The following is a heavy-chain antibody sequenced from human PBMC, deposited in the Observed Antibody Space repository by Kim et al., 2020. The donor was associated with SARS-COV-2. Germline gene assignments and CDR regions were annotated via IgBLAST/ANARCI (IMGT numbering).Heavy chain of an antibody. J-gene: IGHJ6*03. D-gene: IGHD3-3*01. Sequence: SETLSLTCTVSGGSISSYYWSWIRQPPGKGLEWIGYIYYSGSTNYNPSLKSRVTISVDTSKNQFSLKLSSVTAADTAVYYCARRSSITIFGVVTWVYMDVWGKGNTVTVSS. CDR2: IYYSGST. CDR1: GGSISSYY. V-gene: IGHV4-59*08. CDR3: ARRSSITIFGVVTWVYMDV.